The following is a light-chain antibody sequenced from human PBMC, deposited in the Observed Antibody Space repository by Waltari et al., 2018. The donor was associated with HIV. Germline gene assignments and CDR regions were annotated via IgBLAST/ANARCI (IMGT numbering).Light chain of an antibody. CDR1: SSISDS. CDR2: GAS. CDR3: QQYNNRPPNT. Sequence: EIVMTQSPATLSVSPGERATLSCRASSSISDSLALYQQKRGQAPRLLIYGASTRATGIPARFSGSGSGTEFTLTISSLQPEDFAIYFCQQYNNRPPNTFGQGTKVEIK. J-gene: IGKJ2*01. V-gene: IGKV3-15*01.